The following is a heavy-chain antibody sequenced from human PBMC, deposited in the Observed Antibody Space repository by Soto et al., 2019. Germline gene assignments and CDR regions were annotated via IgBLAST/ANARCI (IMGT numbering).Heavy chain of an antibody. V-gene: IGHV2-70*04. CDR3: ARSSSYSYGQLDV. D-gene: IGHD5-18*01. J-gene: IGHJ6*02. Sequence: SGPYAGEPTQTLTLTCTFSGFSLSTSGMRVSWIRQPPGKALEWLARIDWDDDKFYSTSLKTRLTISKDTSKNQVVLTMTNMDPVDTATYYCARSSSYSYGQLDVWGQGTTVTVSS. CDR1: GFSLSTSGMR. CDR2: IDWDDDK.